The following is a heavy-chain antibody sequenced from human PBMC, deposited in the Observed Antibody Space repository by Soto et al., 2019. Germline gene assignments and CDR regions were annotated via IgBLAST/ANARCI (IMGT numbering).Heavy chain of an antibody. J-gene: IGHJ4*02. Sequence: SETLSLTCTVSGGSLSETNYYLGWIRQPPGEGLEWIGNIYYTGSTYYNPSLRGRVTISMDMSKSQFSLKLSSVTAADTAIYYCARLDDWGTRPFDFWGQGTLVTVSS. D-gene: IGHD3-16*01. CDR2: IYYTGST. CDR1: GGSLSETNYY. V-gene: IGHV4-39*01. CDR3: ARLDDWGTRPFDF.